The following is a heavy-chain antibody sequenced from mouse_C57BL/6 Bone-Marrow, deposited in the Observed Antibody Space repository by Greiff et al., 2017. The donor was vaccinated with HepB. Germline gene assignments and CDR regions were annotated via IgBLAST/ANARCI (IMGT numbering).Heavy chain of an antibody. Sequence: EVHLVESGGGLVQPGGSLKLSCAASGFTFSDYGMAWVRQAPRKGPEWVAFISNLAYSIYYADTVTGRFTISRENAKNTLYLEMSSLRSEDTAMYYCARPHYYGSHWYFDVWGTGTTVTVSS. CDR1: GFTFSDYG. J-gene: IGHJ1*03. CDR3: ARPHYYGSHWYFDV. D-gene: IGHD1-1*01. V-gene: IGHV5-15*01. CDR2: ISNLAYSI.